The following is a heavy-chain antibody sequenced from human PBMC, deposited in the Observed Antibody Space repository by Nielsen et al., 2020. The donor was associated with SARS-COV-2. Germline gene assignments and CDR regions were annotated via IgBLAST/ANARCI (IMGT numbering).Heavy chain of an antibody. Sequence: WIRQPPGKGLEWIGEIYHSGSTNYNPSLKSRVTISVDKSKNQFSLKLSSVTAADTAVYYCARFPYDFWSGYYRSAGDYYGMDVWGQGTTVTVSS. D-gene: IGHD3-3*01. J-gene: IGHJ6*02. CDR3: ARFPYDFWSGYYRSAGDYYGMDV. CDR2: IYHSGST. V-gene: IGHV4-4*02.